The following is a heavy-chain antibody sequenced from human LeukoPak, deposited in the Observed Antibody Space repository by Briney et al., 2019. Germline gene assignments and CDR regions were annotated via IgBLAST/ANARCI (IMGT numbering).Heavy chain of an antibody. CDR1: GGSFSGYY. D-gene: IGHD6-19*01. J-gene: IGHJ4*02. Sequence: PSETLSLTCAVYGGSFSGYYWSWIRQPPGKGLEWIGEINHSGSTNYNPSLKSRVTISVDTSKSQFSLKLSSVTAADTAVYYCARVGYSSSFDYWGQGTLVTVSS. CDR3: ARVGYSSSFDY. V-gene: IGHV4-34*01. CDR2: INHSGST.